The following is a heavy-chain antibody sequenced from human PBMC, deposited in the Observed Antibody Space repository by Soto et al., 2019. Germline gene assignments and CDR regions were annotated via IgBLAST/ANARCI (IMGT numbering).Heavy chain of an antibody. CDR1: GFMFSAYT. D-gene: IGHD3-22*01. Sequence: GGSLRLSCAASGFMFSAYTMNWVRQAPGKGLEWLSSISDDSSYIDYADSLRGRFTVSRDNARNSLYLQIDSLGVEDTAVYYCATPYYFNRWGPGTMVTVS. CDR3: ATPYYFNR. CDR2: ISDDSSYI. J-gene: IGHJ5*02. V-gene: IGHV3-21*06.